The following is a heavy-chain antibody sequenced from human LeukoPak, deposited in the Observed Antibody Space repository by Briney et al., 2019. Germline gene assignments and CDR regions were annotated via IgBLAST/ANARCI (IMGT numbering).Heavy chain of an antibody. CDR1: GYTFTSYD. CDR2: MNPNSGNT. V-gene: IGHV1-8*03. Sequence: ASVKVSCKASGYTFTSYDINWVRQATGQGLGWMGWMNPNSGNTGYAQKFQGRVTITRNTSIGTAYMELSSLRSEDTAVYYCAVKPGLTGTEFRGQGTLVTGPS. J-gene: IGHJ4*02. CDR3: AVKPGLTGTEF. D-gene: IGHD1-20*01.